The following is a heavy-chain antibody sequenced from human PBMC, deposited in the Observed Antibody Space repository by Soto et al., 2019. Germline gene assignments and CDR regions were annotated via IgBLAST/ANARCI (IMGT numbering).Heavy chain of an antibody. CDR1: GFTFSSYA. V-gene: IGHV3-23*01. CDR3: EKLGQQRDYYYGMDV. CDR2: ISGSGGST. D-gene: IGHD6-13*01. Sequence: PWGSLRVSCASSGFTFSSYAMSWVRQAPGKGLEWVSAISGSGGSTYYADSVKGRFTISRDNSKNTLYLQMNSLRAEDTAVYYCEKLGQQRDYYYGMDVWGQGTTVTVSS. J-gene: IGHJ6*02.